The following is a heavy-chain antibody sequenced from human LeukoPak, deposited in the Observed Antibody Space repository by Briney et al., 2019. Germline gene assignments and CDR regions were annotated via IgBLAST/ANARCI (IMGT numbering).Heavy chain of an antibody. CDR1: GFTFSSYS. J-gene: IGHJ4*02. V-gene: IGHV3-23*01. CDR3: AKDLGPPYPHYFDY. CDR2: ISGSGGST. Sequence: GGSLRLSGAASGFTFSSYSMNWVRQAPGKGLEWVSAISGSGGSTYYADSVKGRFTISRDNSKNTLYLQMNSLRAEDTAVYYCAKDLGPPYPHYFDYWGQGTLVTVSS. D-gene: IGHD7-27*01.